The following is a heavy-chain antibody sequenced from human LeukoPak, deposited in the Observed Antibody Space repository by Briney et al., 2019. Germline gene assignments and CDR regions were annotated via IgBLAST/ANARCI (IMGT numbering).Heavy chain of an antibody. CDR1: GFTFSSYA. CDR2: ISYDGSNK. V-gene: IGHV3-30-3*01. D-gene: IGHD3-10*01. CDR3: ARSLRGRGYYFDY. J-gene: IGHJ4*02. Sequence: PGGPLRLSCAASGFTFSSYAMLWVRQAPGKGLEWVAVISYDGSNKYFADSVKGRFTISRDNSKNTLYLQMNSLRAEDTAVYYCARSLRGRGYYFDYWGQGIVVTVSS.